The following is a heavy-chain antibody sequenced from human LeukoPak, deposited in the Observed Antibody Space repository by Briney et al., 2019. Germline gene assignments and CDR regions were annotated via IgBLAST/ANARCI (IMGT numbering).Heavy chain of an antibody. V-gene: IGHV4-39*01. Sequence: SETLSLTCTVSGASISSSSYYWGWIRQPPGKGLEWIGSIFYSGSTFYNPSLKSRATISVDTSKNQFTLKLSSVTAADTAVFYCARQGSYSFGSGTYYNGHFDYWAQGILVTVSS. D-gene: IGHD3-10*01. CDR2: IFYSGST. CDR3: ARQGSYSFGSGTYYNGHFDY. CDR1: GASISSSSYY. J-gene: IGHJ4*02.